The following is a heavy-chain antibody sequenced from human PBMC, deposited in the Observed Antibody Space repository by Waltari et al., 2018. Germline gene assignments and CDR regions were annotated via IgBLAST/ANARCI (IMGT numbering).Heavy chain of an antibody. CDR2: ISYDGSNK. V-gene: IGHV3-30-3*01. CDR3: ARDGRSITMIVVVTGLDY. J-gene: IGHJ4*02. D-gene: IGHD3-22*01. Sequence: VQLLESGGGLVQPGGSLRLSCAASGFTFSSYAMSWVRQAPGKGLEWVAVISYDGSNKYYADSVKGRFTISRDNSKNTLYLQMNSLRAEDTAVYYCARDGRSITMIVVVTGLDYWGQGTLVTVSS. CDR1: GFTFSSYA.